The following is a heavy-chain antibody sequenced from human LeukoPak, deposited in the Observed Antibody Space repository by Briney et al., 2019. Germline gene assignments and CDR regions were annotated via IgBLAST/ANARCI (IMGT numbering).Heavy chain of an antibody. V-gene: IGHV3-7*01. CDR2: IKQDGSDK. CDR3: ARFRYSSSAFDY. J-gene: IGHJ4*02. D-gene: IGHD6-6*01. Sequence: GGSLRLSCAASGFTFSSYSMNWVRQAPGKGLEWVANIKQDGSDKYYVDSVKGRFTISRDNAKNSLYLQMNSLKAEDTAVYYCARFRYSSSAFDYWGQGTLVTVSS. CDR1: GFTFSSYS.